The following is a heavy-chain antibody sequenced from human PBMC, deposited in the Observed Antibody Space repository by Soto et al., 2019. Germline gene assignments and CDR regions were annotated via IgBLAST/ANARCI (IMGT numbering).Heavy chain of an antibody. V-gene: IGHV3-15*07. J-gene: IGHJ4*02. CDR2: IKSKTDGGTT. CDR1: GFTFSNAW. CDR3: TTLKTSYYYDSSGYYYEPFDY. Sequence: EVQLVESGGGLVKPGGSLRLSCAASGFTFSNAWMNWVRQAPGKGLEWVGRIKSKTDGGTTAYAAPVKGRFTISRDDSKNTLYLQMNSLKTEDTAVYYCTTLKTSYYYDSSGYYYEPFDYWGQGTLVTVSS. D-gene: IGHD3-22*01.